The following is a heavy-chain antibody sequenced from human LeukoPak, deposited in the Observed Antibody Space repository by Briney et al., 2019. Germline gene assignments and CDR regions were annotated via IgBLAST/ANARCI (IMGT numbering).Heavy chain of an antibody. CDR1: GFTFSRYT. Sequence: GRSLRLSCAASGFTFSRYTMHWVRRAPGKGLEWVAVISYDGSNKYYADSVKGRFTISRDNSKNTLYLQMNSLRAEDTAVYYCACEENSSVYSFDYWGQGTLVTVSS. V-gene: IGHV3-30-3*01. CDR3: ACEENSSVYSFDY. D-gene: IGHD3-22*01. J-gene: IGHJ4*02. CDR2: ISYDGSNK.